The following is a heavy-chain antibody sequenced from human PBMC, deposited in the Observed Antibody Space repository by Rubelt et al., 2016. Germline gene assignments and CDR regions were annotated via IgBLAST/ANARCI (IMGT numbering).Heavy chain of an antibody. CDR3: ARVEGSGWVNY. D-gene: IGHD6-19*01. Sequence: GKGLEWVSVIYSGGSTYYADSVKGRFTISRDNAKNSLYLQMNSLRAEDTAVYYCARVEGSGWVNYWGQGTLVTVSS. J-gene: IGHJ4*02. CDR2: IYSGGST. V-gene: IGHV3-66*01.